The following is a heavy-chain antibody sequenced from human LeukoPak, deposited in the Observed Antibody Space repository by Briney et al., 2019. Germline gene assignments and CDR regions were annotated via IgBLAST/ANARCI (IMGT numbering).Heavy chain of an antibody. D-gene: IGHD3-10*01. CDR2: IYTSGST. CDR3: AGSAHPREVWFGESRRGYFDY. J-gene: IGHJ4*02. Sequence: EPLSPTCTVAGGSISSYYGSSIRQPAGKRLEWIGRIYTSGSTNYNPSLKRRITTSVDTSKNQFSLKLRSVTAADTAVYYCAGSAHPREVWFGESRRGYFDYWGQGTLVTVSS. V-gene: IGHV4-4*07. CDR1: GGSISSYY.